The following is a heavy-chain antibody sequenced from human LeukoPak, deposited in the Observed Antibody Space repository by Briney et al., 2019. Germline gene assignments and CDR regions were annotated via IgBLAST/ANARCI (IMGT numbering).Heavy chain of an antibody. CDR2: ISSSSSYI. D-gene: IGHD2-2*01. Sequence: GGSLRLSCAASGFTFSSYSMNWVRQAPGKGLEWVSSISSSSSYIYYADSVKGRFTISRDNAKNSPYLQMNSLRAEDTAVYYCAREGIRYCSSTSCPNYYYMDVWGKGTTVTVSS. V-gene: IGHV3-21*01. CDR3: AREGIRYCSSTSCPNYYYMDV. CDR1: GFTFSSYS. J-gene: IGHJ6*03.